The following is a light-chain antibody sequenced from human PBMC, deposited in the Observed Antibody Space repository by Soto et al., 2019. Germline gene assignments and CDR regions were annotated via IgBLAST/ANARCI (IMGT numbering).Light chain of an antibody. Sequence: DIQLTQSPSFLSASVGDRVTVTCRASQGINSYLAWYQQKPGQAPRLLIHAASTRAVGIPVRFSGGGSGTDFTLAISRLAPEDFAVYYCHQYGNGAYTVGQGTKVDIK. CDR2: AAS. J-gene: IGKJ2*01. V-gene: IGKV1-9*01. CDR3: HQYGNGAYT. CDR1: QGINSY.